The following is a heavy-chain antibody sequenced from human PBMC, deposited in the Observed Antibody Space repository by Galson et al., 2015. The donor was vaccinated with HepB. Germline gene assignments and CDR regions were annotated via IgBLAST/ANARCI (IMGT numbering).Heavy chain of an antibody. CDR3: ARDRTPIHLGEPYFDY. CDR2: ISSSGSTI. J-gene: IGHJ4*02. V-gene: IGHV3-11*01. Sequence: SLRLSCAASGFTFSDYYLSWIRQAPGKGLEWVSYISSSGSTIYYADSVKGRFTISRDNAKNSLYLQMNSLRAEDTAVYYCARDRTPIHLGEPYFDYWGQGTLVTVSS. CDR1: GFTFSDYY. D-gene: IGHD3-16*01.